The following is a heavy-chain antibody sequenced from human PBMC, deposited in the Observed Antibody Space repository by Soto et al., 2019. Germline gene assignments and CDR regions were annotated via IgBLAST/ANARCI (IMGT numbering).Heavy chain of an antibody. Sequence: PGGSLRLSCAASGFTFSSYAMSWVRQAPGKGLEWVSAISGSGGSTYYADSVKGRFTISRDNSKNTLYLQMNSLRAEDTAVYYCAKGVFGLLWFGESPSAVNWGQGTLVTVSS. CDR2: ISGSGGST. D-gene: IGHD3-10*01. V-gene: IGHV3-23*01. J-gene: IGHJ4*02. CDR1: GFTFSSYA. CDR3: AKGVFGLLWFGESPSAVN.